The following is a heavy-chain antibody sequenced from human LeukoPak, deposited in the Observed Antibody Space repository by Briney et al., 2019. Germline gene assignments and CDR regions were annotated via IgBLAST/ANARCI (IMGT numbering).Heavy chain of an antibody. D-gene: IGHD5-24*01. V-gene: IGHV4-39*01. CDR2: IYYSGST. CDR1: GGSISSRSYY. Sequence: PSETLSLTCTVSGGSISSRSYYWGWIRQPPGKGLEWIGSIYYSGSTYYNPSLQSRVTISVDTSKNQFSLKLSSVTAADTAVYYCARRDGSLAFDIWGQGTMVTVSS. J-gene: IGHJ3*02. CDR3: ARRDGSLAFDI.